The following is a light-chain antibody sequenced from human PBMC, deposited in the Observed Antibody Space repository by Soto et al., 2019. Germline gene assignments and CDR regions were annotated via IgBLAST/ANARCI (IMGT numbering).Light chain of an antibody. CDR1: SSDVGGYNY. Sequence: QSALTQPASVSGSPGQSITISCTGTSSDVGGYNYVSWYQQHPGKAPKLMIYEVSNRPSGVSNRFSGSKSGNTASLTISGLQAEDEADYYCSSYAGSSNYVVFGGGTKLTVL. CDR2: EVS. J-gene: IGLJ2*01. CDR3: SSYAGSSNYVV. V-gene: IGLV2-14*01.